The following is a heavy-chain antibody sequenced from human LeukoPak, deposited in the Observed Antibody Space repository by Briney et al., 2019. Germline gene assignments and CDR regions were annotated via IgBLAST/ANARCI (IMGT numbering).Heavy chain of an antibody. CDR2: IYYSGST. V-gene: IGHV4-59*01. Sequence: SETLSPTCTVSGGSISSYYWSWIRQPPGKGLEWIGYIYYSGSTNYNPSLKSRVTISVDTSKNQFSLKLSSVTAADTAVYYCASGYSYGYFDYWGQGTLVTVSS. D-gene: IGHD5-18*01. J-gene: IGHJ4*02. CDR1: GGSISSYY. CDR3: ASGYSYGYFDY.